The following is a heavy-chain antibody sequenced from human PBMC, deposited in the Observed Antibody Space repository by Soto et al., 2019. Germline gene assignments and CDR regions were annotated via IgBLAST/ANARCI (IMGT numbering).Heavy chain of an antibody. J-gene: IGHJ6*02. CDR3: ARAPVPGYCSGGSCYSDYYYGMDV. D-gene: IGHD2-15*01. Sequence: QVQLVQSGAEVKKPGSSAKVSCKASGGTFSSYAISWVRQAPGQGLEWMGGIIPIFGTANYAQKFQGRVTITGDDSTSTAYMELSSLRSEDTAVYYCARAPVPGYCSGGSCYSDYYYGMDVWGQGTTVTVSS. CDR1: GGTFSSYA. V-gene: IGHV1-69*12. CDR2: IIPIFGTA.